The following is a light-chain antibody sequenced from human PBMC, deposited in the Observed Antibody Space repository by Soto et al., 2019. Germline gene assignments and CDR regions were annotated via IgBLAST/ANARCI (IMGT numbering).Light chain of an antibody. CDR3: AQGLATPFT. V-gene: IGKV2-28*01. Sequence: ETVLTQSPLSLPGNRGEPGSISCRSRPDLLHSNGYNYLNWYLQKPGQSPQLLIYLGSNRASGVPDRFSGSGSGTDFTLTINRVEAEDVGLYFCAQGLATPFTFGGGTKVDIK. CDR1: PDLLHSNGYNY. CDR2: LGS. J-gene: IGKJ4*01.